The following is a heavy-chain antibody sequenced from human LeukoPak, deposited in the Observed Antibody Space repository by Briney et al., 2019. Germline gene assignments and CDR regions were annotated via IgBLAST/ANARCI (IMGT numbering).Heavy chain of an antibody. J-gene: IGHJ4*01. CDR3: ARDVTLMTTVTQAGY. V-gene: IGHV3-30*04. CDR1: GFTFSSYA. CDR2: ISYDGSNK. D-gene: IGHD4-17*01. Sequence: GGSLRLSCAASGFTFSSYAMHWVRQAPGKGLEWVAVISYDGSNKYYADSVKGRFTISRDNSKNTLYLQMNSLRAEDTAVYYCARDVTLMTTVTQAGYWGQEPWSPSPQ.